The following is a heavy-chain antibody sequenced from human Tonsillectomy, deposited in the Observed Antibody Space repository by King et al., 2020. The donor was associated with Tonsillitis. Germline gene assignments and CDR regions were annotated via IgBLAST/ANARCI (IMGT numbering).Heavy chain of an antibody. V-gene: IGHV3-48*03. D-gene: IGHD3-16*01. Sequence: VQLVESGGGLVEPGGSLRLSCAASEFTFSSYGMNWVRQAPGKGREWVSHISNSGGTIYYADSVKGRFTISRDNAKNSLYLQMNSLRAEDTAVYYCARDWGGRMDVWGKGTTVTVSS. J-gene: IGHJ6*04. CDR2: ISNSGGTI. CDR1: EFTFSSYG. CDR3: ARDWGGRMDV.